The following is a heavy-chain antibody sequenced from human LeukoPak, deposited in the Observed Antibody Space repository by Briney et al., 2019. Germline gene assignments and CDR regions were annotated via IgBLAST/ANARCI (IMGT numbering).Heavy chain of an antibody. Sequence: KPSETLSLTCTVSGYSISSGYYWGWIRQPPGNGLEWIWSNYHSGSTYYNPSRKSRVTISVDTSKVQFSLKLSSVTAADTAVYYCASGSITIFGVVIAYAFDIWGQGTMVTVSS. CDR1: GYSISSGYY. V-gene: IGHV4-38-2*02. CDR2: NYHSGST. CDR3: ASGSITIFGVVIAYAFDI. D-gene: IGHD3-3*01. J-gene: IGHJ3*02.